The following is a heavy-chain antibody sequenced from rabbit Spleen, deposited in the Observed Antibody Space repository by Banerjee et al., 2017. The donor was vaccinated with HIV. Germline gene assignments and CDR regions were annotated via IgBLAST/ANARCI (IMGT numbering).Heavy chain of an antibody. V-gene: IGHV1S40*01. D-gene: IGHD5-1*01. Sequence: QSLEESGGGLVQPEGSLTLTCTASGFSFSSSYYMCWVRQAPGKGPEWIACTAGGRSTFTYYATWAKGRFIMSRTSSTTVTLQMTSLTAADTATYICARDLVTVIGWNFNLWGPGTLVTVS. J-gene: IGHJ4*01. CDR3: ARDLVTVIGWNFNL. CDR2: TAGGRSTFT. CDR1: GFSFSSSYY.